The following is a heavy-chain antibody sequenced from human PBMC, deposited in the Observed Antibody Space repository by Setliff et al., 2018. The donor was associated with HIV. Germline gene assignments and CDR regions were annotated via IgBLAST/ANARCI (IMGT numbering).Heavy chain of an antibody. D-gene: IGHD2-15*01. V-gene: IGHV1-18*01. J-gene: IGHJ4*02. CDR2: ISVYNGNT. CDR3: ARVYCSGGSCFTFDY. Sequence: RASVKVSCKASGYTFTSYGVTWVRQAPGQGLEWMGWISVYNGNTNYAQKLQGRVTMTTDTSTSTAYMELRSLRSDDTAAYYCARVYCSGGSCFTFDYWGQGTLVTVSS. CDR1: GYTFTSYG.